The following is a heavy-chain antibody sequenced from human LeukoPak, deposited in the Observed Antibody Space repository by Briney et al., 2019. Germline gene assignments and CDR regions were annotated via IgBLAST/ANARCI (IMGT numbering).Heavy chain of an antibody. CDR1: GYTFTSYD. V-gene: IGHV1-8*01. D-gene: IGHD6-6*01. Sequence: ASVKVSCKASGYTFTSYDINWVRQATGQGLEWMGWMNPNSGNTGYAQKFQGRVTMTRNTPISTAYMELSSLRSEDTAVYYCARGLSSSDYYYGMDVWGQGTTVTVSS. CDR3: ARGLSSSDYYYGMDV. CDR2: MNPNSGNT. J-gene: IGHJ6*02.